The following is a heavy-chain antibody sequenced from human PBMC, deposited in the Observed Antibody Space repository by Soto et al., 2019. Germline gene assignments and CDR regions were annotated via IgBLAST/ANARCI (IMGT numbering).Heavy chain of an antibody. Sequence: GGSLRLSCAASGFTFSSYAMSWVRQAPGKGLEWVSAISGSGGSTYYADSVKGRFTISRDNSKNTLYLQMNSLRAEDTAVYYCAKGRPKRIMITFGGVLNAGFDPWGQGTLVTVSS. CDR3: AKGRPKRIMITFGGVLNAGFDP. D-gene: IGHD3-16*01. V-gene: IGHV3-23*01. J-gene: IGHJ5*02. CDR1: GFTFSSYA. CDR2: ISGSGGST.